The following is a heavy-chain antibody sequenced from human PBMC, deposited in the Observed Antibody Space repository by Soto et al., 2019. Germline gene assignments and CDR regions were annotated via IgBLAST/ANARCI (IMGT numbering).Heavy chain of an antibody. D-gene: IGHD3-16*01. CDR3: ARDNSMLGAPFHY. J-gene: IGHJ4*02. CDR1: GFTVSSNS. Sequence: GGSLRLSCAASGFTVSSNSMSWVRQAPGKGLEWVSLIYTDGGSYYGDSVKGRFTISRDTSKNTLSLQMTSLRADDTAVYYCARDNSMLGAPFHYWGQGTLVTVSS. V-gene: IGHV3-53*01. CDR2: IYTDGGS.